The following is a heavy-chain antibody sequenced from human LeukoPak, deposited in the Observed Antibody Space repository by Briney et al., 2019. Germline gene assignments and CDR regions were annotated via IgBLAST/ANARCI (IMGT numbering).Heavy chain of an antibody. CDR1: GYTFTAYY. J-gene: IGHJ5*01. V-gene: IGHV1-2*02. CDR2: INPNSGGT. D-gene: IGHD6-25*01. Sequence: GASVKVSCKASGYTFTAYYIHWVRQAPGQGLEWMGWINPNSGGTSSAQKFQGRVIMTRETSINTAYMELSGLTSADTAVYYCTSVRAYSSAWFEYWGQGALVTVSS. CDR3: TSVRAYSSAWFEY.